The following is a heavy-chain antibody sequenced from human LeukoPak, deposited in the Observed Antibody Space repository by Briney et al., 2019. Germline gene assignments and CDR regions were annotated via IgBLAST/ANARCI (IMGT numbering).Heavy chain of an antibody. CDR1: GFTFSSYA. CDR3: AREEGTPYFDY. J-gene: IGHJ4*02. Sequence: GRSLRLSCAASGFTFSSYAMHWVRQAPGKGLEWVSYISSSGSTIYYADSVKGRFTISRDNAKNSLYLQMNSLRAEDTAVYYCAREEGTPYFDYWGQGTLVTVSS. V-gene: IGHV3-48*03. CDR2: ISSSGSTI. D-gene: IGHD3-10*01.